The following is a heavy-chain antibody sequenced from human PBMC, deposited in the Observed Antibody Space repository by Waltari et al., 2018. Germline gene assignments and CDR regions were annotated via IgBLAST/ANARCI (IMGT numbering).Heavy chain of an antibody. V-gene: IGHV3-48*03. CDR1: GFAFRSYE. J-gene: IGHJ4*02. Sequence: EVQLVESGGTLVQPGGSLRLSCEASGFAFRSYEMSWVRQAPGKGLDWVSHISSSGGSIYYSVSVKGRFTISRDNAKNSLYLQMNNLRVEDTAVYYCARTYDSDGYYYVPTDYWGRGTRVTVSS. CDR2: ISSSGGSI. CDR3: ARTYDSDGYYYVPTDY. D-gene: IGHD3-22*01.